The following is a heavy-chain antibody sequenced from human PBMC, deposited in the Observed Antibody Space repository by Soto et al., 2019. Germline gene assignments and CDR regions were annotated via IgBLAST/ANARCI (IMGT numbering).Heavy chain of an antibody. Sequence: ASVKFSCKASGYTFTSYGISWVRQAPGQGLEWMGWISAYNGNTNYAQKLQGRVTMTTDTSTSTAYMELRSLRSDDTAVYYCARDQHKQQLVYTPTYGMDVWGQGTTVTVSS. V-gene: IGHV1-18*04. CDR2: ISAYNGNT. CDR3: ARDQHKQQLVYTPTYGMDV. J-gene: IGHJ6*02. D-gene: IGHD6-13*01. CDR1: GYTFTSYG.